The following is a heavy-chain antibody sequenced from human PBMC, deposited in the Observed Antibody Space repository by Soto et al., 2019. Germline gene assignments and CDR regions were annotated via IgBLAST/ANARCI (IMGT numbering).Heavy chain of an antibody. CDR1: GFTFSSYA. Sequence: EVQLLESGGGLVQPGGSLRLSCAASGFTFSSYAMSWVRQAPGKGLEWVSAISGSGGSTYYADSVKGRFTISRDNSKNTLYLQMNSLRAEDTAVYYCAKDQICSGGSCYFDAFDIWGKGTMVTVAS. D-gene: IGHD2-15*01. CDR2: ISGSGGST. J-gene: IGHJ3*02. V-gene: IGHV3-23*01. CDR3: AKDQICSGGSCYFDAFDI.